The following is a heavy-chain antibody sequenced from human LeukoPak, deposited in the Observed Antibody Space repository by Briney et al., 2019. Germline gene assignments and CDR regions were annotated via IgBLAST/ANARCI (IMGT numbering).Heavy chain of an antibody. Sequence: PGGSLRLSCGASGFTFSTYAMSWVRQAPGKGLEWVANINEDGSERYYVDSVKGRFTISRDSAKNSLSLQMDSLRVEDTAVYYCVADPGDHWGQGTLVSVSS. V-gene: IGHV3-7*01. CDR3: VADPGDH. CDR2: INEDGSER. CDR1: GFTFSTYA. D-gene: IGHD7-27*01. J-gene: IGHJ4*02.